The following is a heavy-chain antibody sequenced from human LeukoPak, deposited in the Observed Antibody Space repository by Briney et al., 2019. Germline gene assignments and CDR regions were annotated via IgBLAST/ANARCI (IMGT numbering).Heavy chain of an antibody. CDR3: ARDDERDYTNLVGATLDY. J-gene: IGHJ4*02. CDR1: GFTFNTYS. V-gene: IGHV3-21*01. Sequence: GGSLRPSCAASGFTFNTYSMHWVRRAPGKGLEWVSSISSTNTYIYYADSVKGRFTISRDNAKNSLYLQMSSLRAEDTAVYYCARDDERDYTNLVGATLDYWGRGTLVTVSS. CDR2: ISSTNTYI. D-gene: IGHD1-26*01.